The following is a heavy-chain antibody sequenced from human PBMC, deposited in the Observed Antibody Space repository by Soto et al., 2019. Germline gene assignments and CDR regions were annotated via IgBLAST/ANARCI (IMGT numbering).Heavy chain of an antibody. D-gene: IGHD3-3*01. V-gene: IGHV1-69*01. CDR2: IIPIFGTA. J-gene: IGHJ6*02. Sequence: QVPLVQSGAEVKKPGSSVKVSCKASGGTFSSYAISWVRQAPGQGLEWMGGIIPIFGTANYAQKFQGRVTITADESTSTAYMELSSLRSEDTAVYYCARATYYDFWSGLRPYYYYGMDVWGQGTTVTVSS. CDR1: GGTFSSYA. CDR3: ARATYYDFWSGLRPYYYYGMDV.